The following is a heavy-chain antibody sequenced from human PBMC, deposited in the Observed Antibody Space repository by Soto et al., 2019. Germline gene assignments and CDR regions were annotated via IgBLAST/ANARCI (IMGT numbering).Heavy chain of an antibody. V-gene: IGHV1-18*04. J-gene: IGHJ6*02. CDR2: ISAYNGNT. CDR1: GCTFTSYG. D-gene: IGHD2-2*01. CDR3: ARHQNIVVVPAATTNYYYYGMDV. Sequence: GGSVKVSCKASGCTFTSYGISWVRQAPGQGLEWMGWISAYNGNTNYAQKLQGRVTMTTDTSTSTAYMELRSLRSDDTAVYYCARHQNIVVVPAATTNYYYYGMDVWGQGTTVTVSS.